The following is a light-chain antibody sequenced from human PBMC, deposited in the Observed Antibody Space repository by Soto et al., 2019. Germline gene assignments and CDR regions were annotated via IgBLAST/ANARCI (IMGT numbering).Light chain of an antibody. Sequence: EIALTQSPATLSLSPGEIATLSYRASQSVDNYLDWYQQKPGQAPRFLIYESSNRATGIAARFSGSGSGTDCILTISSLEPEDVAVYYCQQRSNWPQTFSQGTKVDIK. J-gene: IGKJ1*01. V-gene: IGKV3-11*01. CDR3: QQRSNWPQT. CDR1: QSVDNY. CDR2: ESS.